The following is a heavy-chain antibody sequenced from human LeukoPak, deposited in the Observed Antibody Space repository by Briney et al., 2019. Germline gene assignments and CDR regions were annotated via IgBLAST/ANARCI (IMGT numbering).Heavy chain of an antibody. Sequence: GGSLRLSCAASGFTFTNAWMHWVRQAPGKGLEWVGRIKTKSEGGTIDYAAPVRGRFTISRDNSKNTLYLQVNSVRAEDTAVYYCARDTSGYYDYWGQGALVTVSS. CDR1: GFTFTNAW. CDR2: IKTKSEGGTI. V-gene: IGHV3-15*07. CDR3: ARDTSGYYDY. J-gene: IGHJ4*02. D-gene: IGHD2-15*01.